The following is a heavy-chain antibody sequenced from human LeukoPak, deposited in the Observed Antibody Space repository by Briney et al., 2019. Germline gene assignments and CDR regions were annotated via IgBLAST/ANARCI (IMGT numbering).Heavy chain of an antibody. CDR1: GYTLTSYH. J-gene: IGHJ4*02. V-gene: IGHV1-46*01. CDR2: IYPRDGST. CDR3: ARDQEGFDY. Sequence: ASVKVSCKASGYTLTSYHMHWVRQAPGQGLEWMGMIYPRDGSTSYAQKFQGRVTVTRDTSTSTVHMELSGLRSEDTAVYYCARDQEGFDYWGQGTLVTVSS.